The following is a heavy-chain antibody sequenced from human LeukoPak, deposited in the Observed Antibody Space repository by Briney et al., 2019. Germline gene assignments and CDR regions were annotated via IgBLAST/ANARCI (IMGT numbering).Heavy chain of an antibody. CDR3: ARGIFGMVINGFDI. J-gene: IGHJ3*02. V-gene: IGHV4-59*01. D-gene: IGHD3-3*01. CDR2: INYSETT. Sequence: SETLSLTCTVSGGSISSYYWSWIRQPPGKGLEWIGYINYSETTNYNPSLKRRVTISVDTPKNQFSLRLSSVTAADTAVYYCARGIFGMVINGFDIWGQGTMVTVSS. CDR1: GGSISSYY.